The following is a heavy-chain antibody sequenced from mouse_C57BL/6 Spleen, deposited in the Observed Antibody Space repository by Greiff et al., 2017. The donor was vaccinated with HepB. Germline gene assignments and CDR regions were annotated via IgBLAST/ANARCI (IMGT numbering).Heavy chain of an antibody. CDR3: TREGGAYYSNYEGPSYAMDY. CDR2: ISSGGDYI. J-gene: IGHJ4*01. D-gene: IGHD2-5*01. V-gene: IGHV5-9-1*02. CDR1: GFTFSSYA. Sequence: EVMLVESGEGLVKPGGSLKLSCAASGFTFSSYAMSWVRQTPEKRLEWVAYISSGGDYIYYADTVKGRFTISRDNARNTLYLQMSSLKSEDTAMYYCTREGGAYYSNYEGPSYAMDYWGLGTSVTVSS.